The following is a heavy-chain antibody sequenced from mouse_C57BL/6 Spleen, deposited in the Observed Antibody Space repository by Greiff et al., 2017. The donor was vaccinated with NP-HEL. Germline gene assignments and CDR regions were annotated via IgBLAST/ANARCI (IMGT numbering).Heavy chain of an antibody. J-gene: IGHJ4*01. CDR3: ARGGLRRGPYAMDY. Sequence: VQLQQSGPELVKPGASVKISCKASGYAFSSSWMNWVKQRPGKGLEWIGRIYPGVGDTNYNGKFKGKATLTADKSSSTAYMQLSSLTSEDSAVYFCARGGLRRGPYAMDYWGQGTSVTVSS. CDR2: IYPGVGDT. D-gene: IGHD2-4*01. CDR1: GYAFSSSW. V-gene: IGHV1-82*01.